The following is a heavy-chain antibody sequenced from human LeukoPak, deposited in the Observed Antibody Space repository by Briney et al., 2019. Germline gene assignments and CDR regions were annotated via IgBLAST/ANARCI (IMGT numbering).Heavy chain of an antibody. Sequence: PGGSLRLSCAASGFTFVNYAMNWVRQAPGKGLEWVSTISGSGDSTYYADSVKGRFTISRDNSKNTLYLQMNSLRAEDTAVYYCARDRGYSCGYWGQGTLVTVSS. CDR1: GFTFVNYA. J-gene: IGHJ4*02. V-gene: IGHV3-23*01. CDR3: ARDRGYSCGY. D-gene: IGHD5-18*01. CDR2: ISGSGDST.